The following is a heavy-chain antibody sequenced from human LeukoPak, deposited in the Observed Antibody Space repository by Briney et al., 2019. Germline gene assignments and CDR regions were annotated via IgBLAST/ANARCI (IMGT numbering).Heavy chain of an antibody. J-gene: IGHJ3*02. V-gene: IGHV1-8*01. Sequence: ASVKVSCKASGYTFTSYDINWVRQATGQGLEWMGWMNPNSGNIGYAQKFQGRVTMTRNTSISTAYMELSSLRSEDTAVYYCARGFFLPLSQHRAFDIWGQGTMVTVSS. CDR3: ARGFFLPLSQHRAFDI. CDR1: GYTFTSYD. CDR2: MNPNSGNI. D-gene: IGHD2/OR15-2a*01.